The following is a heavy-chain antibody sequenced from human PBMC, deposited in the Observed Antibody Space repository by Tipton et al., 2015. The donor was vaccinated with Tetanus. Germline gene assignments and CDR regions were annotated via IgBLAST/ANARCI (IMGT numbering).Heavy chain of an antibody. CDR1: GYTFTNYY. CDR2: IDPNSGGT. V-gene: IGHV1-2*02. J-gene: IGHJ6*02. Sequence: QLVQSGAEMKKPGASVKVSCTASGYTFTNYYIYWVRQAPGQGLEWMGWIDPNSGGTVYAQKFQGRVTMTRDTSISTACMELRSLRSDDTAGYYCARDRGDYIYYGMDVWGPGTTVTVS. D-gene: IGHD3-22*01. CDR3: ARDRGDYIYYGMDV.